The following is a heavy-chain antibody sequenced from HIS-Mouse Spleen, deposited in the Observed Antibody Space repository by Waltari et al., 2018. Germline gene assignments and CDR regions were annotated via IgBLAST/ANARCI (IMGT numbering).Heavy chain of an antibody. J-gene: IGHJ4*02. CDR3: ARRWEYYFDY. Sequence: EVQLVESGGGLVQPGGSLRLSCAASGFTFSSYSMNWVRQAPGKGLEWVSYISSSGSTIYYADSVKGRFTISRDNAKNSLYLQMSSLRAEDTAVYYCARRWEYYFDYWGQGTLVTVSS. CDR1: GFTFSSYS. D-gene: IGHD1-26*01. CDR2: ISSSGSTI. V-gene: IGHV3-48*01.